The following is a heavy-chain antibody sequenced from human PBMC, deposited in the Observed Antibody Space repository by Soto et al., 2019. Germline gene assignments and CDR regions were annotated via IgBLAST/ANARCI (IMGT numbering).Heavy chain of an antibody. Sequence: ASVKVSCKASGGTFSSYANSWVRQAPGQGLEWMGGIIPIFGTANYAQKFQGRVTITADESTSTAYMELSSLRSEDTAVYYCAREPGIAAAGTYYYYYGMDVWGQGTTVTVSS. CDR1: GGTFSSYA. D-gene: IGHD6-13*01. CDR3: AREPGIAAAGTYYYYYGMDV. J-gene: IGHJ6*02. CDR2: IIPIFGTA. V-gene: IGHV1-69*13.